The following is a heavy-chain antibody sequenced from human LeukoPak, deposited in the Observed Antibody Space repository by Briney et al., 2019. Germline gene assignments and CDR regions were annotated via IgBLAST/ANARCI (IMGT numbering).Heavy chain of an antibody. CDR1: GGTFSSYA. J-gene: IGHJ4*02. V-gene: IGHV1-69*01. Sequence: SVKVSCKASGGTFSSYAISWVRQAPGQGLEWMGGIIPIVGTANYAQKFQGRVTITADGSTTTAYMDVSGLRSEDPAGYDCARRGLGDSSGNQDILFDYWGQGTLVTVSS. CDR3: ARRGLGDSSGNQDILFDY. D-gene: IGHD3-22*01. CDR2: IIPIVGTA.